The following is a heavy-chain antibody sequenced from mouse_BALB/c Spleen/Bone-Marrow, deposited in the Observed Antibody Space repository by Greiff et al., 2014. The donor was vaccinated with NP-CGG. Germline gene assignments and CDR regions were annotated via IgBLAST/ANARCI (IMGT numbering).Heavy chain of an antibody. V-gene: IGHV14-3*02. CDR2: IDPANGNT. J-gene: IGHJ2*01. CDR3: ARYRLGTYFDY. CDR1: GFNIKDTY. Sequence: EVQLQESGAGLVKPGASVRLSCTASGFNIKDTYMDWVKQRPEQGLEWIGRIDPANGNTKYDPKFQGKATITADTSSNTAYLQLSSLTSEDTAVYYCARYRLGTYFDYWGQGTTLTVSS. D-gene: IGHD2-14*01.